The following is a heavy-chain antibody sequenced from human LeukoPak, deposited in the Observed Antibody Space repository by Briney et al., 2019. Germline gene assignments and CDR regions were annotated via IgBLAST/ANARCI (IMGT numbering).Heavy chain of an antibody. CDR2: ISYDGSKK. Sequence: GGSLRLSCAASRHTFSSYAMHWARQAPGKGLEWVAVISYDGSKKYYADSVQGRFTISRDNSKNTLYLQMDSLRAEDTAVYYCAPRATGNYLESWGQGTLVTVSS. CDR1: RHTFSSYA. J-gene: IGHJ4*02. CDR3: APRATGNYLES. D-gene: IGHD1-1*01. V-gene: IGHV3-30*01.